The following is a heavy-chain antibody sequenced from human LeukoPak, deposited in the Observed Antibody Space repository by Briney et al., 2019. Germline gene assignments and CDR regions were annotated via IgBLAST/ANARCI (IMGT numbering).Heavy chain of an antibody. CDR2: ISAYNGNT. CDR3: ATDIAAAVVDAFDI. Sequence: ASVKVFCKASGYTFTSYGISWVRQAPGQGLEWMGWISAYNGNTNYAQKLQGRVTMTTDTSTSTAYMELRSLRSDDTAVYYCATDIAAAVVDAFDIWGQGTMVTASS. V-gene: IGHV1-18*01. J-gene: IGHJ3*02. CDR1: GYTFTSYG. D-gene: IGHD6-13*01.